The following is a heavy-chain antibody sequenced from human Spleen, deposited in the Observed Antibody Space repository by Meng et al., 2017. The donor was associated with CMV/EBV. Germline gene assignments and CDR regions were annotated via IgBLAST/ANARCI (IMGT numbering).Heavy chain of an antibody. CDR3: ASPHDRHNSGWYVAGGFDY. CDR1: GYSFTGYY. V-gene: IGHV1-2*02. CDR2: ISPNTGGT. D-gene: IGHD6-19*01. J-gene: IGHJ4*02. Sequence: ASVKVSCKASGYSFTGYYIHWVRQAPGQGLDWMGRISPNTGGTNYAQKFQGRVTMTRDTSVNTAYMELSRLRSDDTAVYYCASPHDRHNSGWYVAGGFDYWGQGTLVTVSS.